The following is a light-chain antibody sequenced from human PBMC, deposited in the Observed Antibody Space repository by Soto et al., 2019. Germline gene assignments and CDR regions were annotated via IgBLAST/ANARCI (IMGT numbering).Light chain of an antibody. V-gene: IGLV7-43*01. CDR1: TGAVTSGNF. CDR3: LLYYGGAGV. Sequence: QTVVTQEPSVTVSPGGTVTLTWAPTTGAVTSGNFPSWFQQKPGQPPRALIYSIDSKHSWTPARFSGSLLEGKAGLTLSGAQPEDEAEYYCLLYYGGAGVFGTGTKVTVL. CDR2: SID. J-gene: IGLJ1*01.